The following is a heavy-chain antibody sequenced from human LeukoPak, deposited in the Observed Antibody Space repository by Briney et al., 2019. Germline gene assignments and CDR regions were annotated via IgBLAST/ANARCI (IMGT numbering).Heavy chain of an antibody. Sequence: ASVKVSCKASGYTFTSYAMHWVRQAPGQRLEWMGWINAGNGNAKYSQKFQGRVTITRDMSTSTSYMELSSLRSEDTAVYYCAADTTYCDGDCLDYWGQGTLVTVSS. J-gene: IGHJ4*02. D-gene: IGHD2-21*02. CDR3: AADTTYCDGDCLDY. CDR1: GYTFTSYA. CDR2: INAGNGNA. V-gene: IGHV1-3*01.